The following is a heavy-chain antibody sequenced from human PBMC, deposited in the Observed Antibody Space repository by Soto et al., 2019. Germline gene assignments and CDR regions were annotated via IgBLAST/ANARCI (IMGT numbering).Heavy chain of an antibody. CDR1: GGTFSSYA. V-gene: IGHV1-69*01. CDR3: ARDLTYCGGDCYSSRDDAFDI. Sequence: SVTVSWTTSGGTFSSYAISWVRQAPGQGLEWMGGIIPIFGTANYAQKFQGRVTITADESTSTAYMELSSLRSEDTAVYYCARDLTYCGGDCYSSRDDAFDIWGQGTMVTVSS. J-gene: IGHJ3*02. CDR2: IIPIFGTA. D-gene: IGHD2-21*02.